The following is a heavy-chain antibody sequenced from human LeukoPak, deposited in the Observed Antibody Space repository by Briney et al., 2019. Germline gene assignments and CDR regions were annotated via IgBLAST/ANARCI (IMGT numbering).Heavy chain of an antibody. CDR1: GFTFSSYS. D-gene: IGHD2-15*01. V-gene: IGHV3-21*01. J-gene: IGHJ4*02. CDR3: ARGRSAYGSGGSCYHDY. CDR2: ISSSSSYI. Sequence: KPGGSLRLSCAASGFTFSSYSMNWVRQAPGKGLEWVSSISSSSSYIYYADSVKGRFTISRDNAKNSLYLQVNSLRGEDTAVYYCARGRSAYGSGGSCYHDYWGQGTLVTGSS.